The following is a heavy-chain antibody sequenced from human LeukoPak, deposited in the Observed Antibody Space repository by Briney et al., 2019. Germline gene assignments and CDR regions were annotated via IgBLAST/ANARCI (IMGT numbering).Heavy chain of an antibody. CDR1: GFTFSNYA. V-gene: IGHV3-48*02. J-gene: IGHJ4*02. CDR3: ARGPYGSGSHYYDY. CDR2: ISSSSSTI. D-gene: IGHD3-10*01. Sequence: GGSLRLSCVASGFTFSNYALTWIRQAPGKGLEWVSDISSSSSTIYYADSVKGRFTISRDNAKNSLYLQMNSLRDEDTAVYYCARGPYGSGSHYYDYWGQGTLVTVSS.